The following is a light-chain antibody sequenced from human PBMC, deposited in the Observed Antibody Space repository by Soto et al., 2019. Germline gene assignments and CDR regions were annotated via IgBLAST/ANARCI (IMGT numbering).Light chain of an antibody. CDR3: QQHNNWPLT. V-gene: IGKV3-15*01. Sequence: EIVMTQSPGTLSVSPGERATLSCRASQSVSSNLAWYQQKPGQAPRLLIYGVSTRATGIQARFSGSGSGTEFTLTISSLQSEDLAVYYCQQHNNWPLTFGGGTKVELK. CDR1: QSVSSN. J-gene: IGKJ4*01. CDR2: GVS.